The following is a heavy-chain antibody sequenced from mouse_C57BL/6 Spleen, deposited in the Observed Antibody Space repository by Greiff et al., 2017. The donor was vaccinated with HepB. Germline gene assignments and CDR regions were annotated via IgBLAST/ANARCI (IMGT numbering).Heavy chain of an antibody. Sequence: EVKVEESGPGLVKPSQSLSLTCSVTGYSITSGYYWNWIRQFPGNKLEWMGYISYDGSNNYNPSLKNRISITRDTSKNQFFLKLNSVTTEDTATYYCARDWGDYGSSYWYFDVWGTGTTVTVSS. J-gene: IGHJ1*03. CDR2: ISYDGSN. CDR3: ARDWGDYGSSYWYFDV. D-gene: IGHD1-1*01. CDR1: GYSITSGYY. V-gene: IGHV3-6*01.